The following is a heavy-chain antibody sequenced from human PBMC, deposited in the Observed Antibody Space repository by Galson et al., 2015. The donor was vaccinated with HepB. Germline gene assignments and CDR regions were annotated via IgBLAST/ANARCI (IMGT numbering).Heavy chain of an antibody. V-gene: IGHV3-21*01. D-gene: IGHD3-3*01. CDR1: GFTFSTYS. Sequence: SLRLSCAAYGFTFSTYSITWVRQAPGMGLEWVSSINSVSSHIYYADSVRGRFTISRDNAKNSLSLQMNSLRVEDTAVYYCVRARREVLRFFDSDHWGQGTLVTVSS. J-gene: IGHJ4*02. CDR3: VRARREVLRFFDSDH. CDR2: INSVSSHI.